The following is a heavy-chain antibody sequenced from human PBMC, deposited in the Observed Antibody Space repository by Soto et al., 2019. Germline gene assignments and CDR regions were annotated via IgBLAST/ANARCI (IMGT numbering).Heavy chain of an antibody. D-gene: IGHD5-12*01. J-gene: IGHJ3*01. CDR2: IYNSGST. CDR1: GGSVSTQY. Sequence: QVQLQESGPGLVKPSETLSLTCTVSGGSVSTQYWSWIRQTPGKGLEWLAYIYNSGSTAYNPSLIRGLIVSMGTSRHHCFLRLSSVTAGDTAVCCCARHVTTYNSGNYFEAFDAWGQGTMVTVS. V-gene: IGHV4-4*09. CDR3: ARHVTTYNSGNYFEAFDA.